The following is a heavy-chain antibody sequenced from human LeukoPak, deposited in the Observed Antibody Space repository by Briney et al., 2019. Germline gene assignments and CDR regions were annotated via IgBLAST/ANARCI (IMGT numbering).Heavy chain of an antibody. J-gene: IGHJ5*02. CDR1: GFTFSNAW. D-gene: IGHD1-26*01. V-gene: IGHV3-15*01. CDR3: TTYPLVGAHWFDP. Sequence: GGSLRLSCAASGFTFSNAWMSWVRQAPGKGLEWVGRIKSKTDGGTTDYAAPVKGRFTISRDDSKNTLYLQMNSLKTEDTAVYYCTTYPLVGAHWFDPWGQGTLVTVSS. CDR2: IKSKTDGGTT.